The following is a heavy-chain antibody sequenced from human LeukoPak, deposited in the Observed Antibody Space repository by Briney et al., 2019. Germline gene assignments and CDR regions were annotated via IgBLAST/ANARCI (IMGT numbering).Heavy chain of an antibody. Sequence: SVKVSCKASGGTFSSYAISWVRQAPGQGLEWMGRIIPIFGTANYAQKFQGRVTITTVESTSTAYMELSSLRSEDTAVYYCAREGRRDNWNFWSYWGQGTLVTVSS. CDR1: GGTFSSYA. CDR3: AREGRRDNWNFWSY. D-gene: IGHD1-7*01. J-gene: IGHJ4*02. CDR2: IIPIFGTA. V-gene: IGHV1-69*05.